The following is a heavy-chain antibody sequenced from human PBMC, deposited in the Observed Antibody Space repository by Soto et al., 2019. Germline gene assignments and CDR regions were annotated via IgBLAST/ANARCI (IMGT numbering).Heavy chain of an antibody. D-gene: IGHD2-15*01. CDR3: ACEKTAMVVTSHFDY. CDR1: GFSLSTSGVG. CDR2: IYWDDDK. V-gene: IGHV2-5*02. J-gene: IGHJ4*02. Sequence: QITLKESGPTLVKPTQTLTLTCTFSGFSLSTSGVGVGWIRQPPGKALEWLALIYWDDDKRYSPSLKSRLTITTDTSKNQVVLTMTNTDPVDTATNSLACEKTAMVVTSHFDYWGQGTLVTVSS.